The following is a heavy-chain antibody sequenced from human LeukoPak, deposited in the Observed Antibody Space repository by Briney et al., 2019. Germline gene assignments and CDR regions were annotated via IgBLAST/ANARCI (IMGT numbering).Heavy chain of an antibody. J-gene: IGHJ4*02. CDR1: GLTSSNGW. CDR2: IKSKSERGTT. Sequence: GGSLRLSCATSGLTSSNGWMSWVRQAPGKGLEWVGRIKSKSERGTTDYAAPVKGRFTISRDGSTNTVYLHMNSLKTEDTAVYFCTSNLYCSTSSCYTLDNWGQGTLVAVSP. V-gene: IGHV3-15*01. D-gene: IGHD2-2*02. CDR3: TSNLYCSTSSCYTLDN.